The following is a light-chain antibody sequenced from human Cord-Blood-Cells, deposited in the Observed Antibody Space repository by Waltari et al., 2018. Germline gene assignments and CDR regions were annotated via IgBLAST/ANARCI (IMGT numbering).Light chain of an antibody. Sequence: DIQMTQSPSSLSASVGDRVTITCRASQSISSYLNWYQQKPGKAPKLLIYAASSLQSGVPSRFSGSGSGTDFTLTINSLQPEDFATYYCQQSYSHFGPGTKVDIK. J-gene: IGKJ3*01. V-gene: IGKV1-39*01. CDR3: QQSYSH. CDR2: AAS. CDR1: QSISSY.